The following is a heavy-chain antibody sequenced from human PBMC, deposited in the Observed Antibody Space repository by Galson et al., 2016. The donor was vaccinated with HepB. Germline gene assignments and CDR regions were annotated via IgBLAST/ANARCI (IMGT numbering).Heavy chain of an antibody. Sequence: SLRLSCAASGFTFSTYYMTWVRQPPGKGLEWVAGIKQDGSEKYYVDSVKGRFTISRDNAKNSLYVQMDSLRAEDTAVYYCAADTTGGFDSGGLWWFDPWGQRTLLTVSS. CDR2: IKQDGSEK. CDR1: GFTFSTYY. J-gene: IGHJ5*02. CDR3: AADTTGGFDSGGLWWFDP. D-gene: IGHD3-22*01. V-gene: IGHV3-7*05.